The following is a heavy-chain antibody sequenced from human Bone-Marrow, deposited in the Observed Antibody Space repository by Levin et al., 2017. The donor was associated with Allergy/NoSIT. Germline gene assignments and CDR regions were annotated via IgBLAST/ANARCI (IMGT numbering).Heavy chain of an antibody. D-gene: IGHD3-10*01. CDR1: GFTFSSYA. CDR3: ARDGITMVREQDYYYGMDG. CDR2: ISYDGSNK. V-gene: IGHV3-30*04. Sequence: GGSLRLSCAASGFTFSSYAMHWVRQAPGKGLEWVAVISYDGSNKYYADSVKGRFTISRDNSKNTLYLQMNSLRAEDTAVYYCARDGITMVREQDYYYGMDGWGQGTTVTVSS. J-gene: IGHJ6*02.